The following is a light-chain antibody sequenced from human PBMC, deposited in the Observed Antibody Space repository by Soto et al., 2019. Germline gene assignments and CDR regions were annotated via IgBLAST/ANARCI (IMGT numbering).Light chain of an antibody. CDR1: SSDIGTHDL. CDR2: EVT. V-gene: IGLV2-23*02. J-gene: IGLJ2*01. CDR3: CSYVEGGTLAS. Sequence: QSVLTQPASVSGSPGQSITISCTGTSSDIGTHDLVSWYQQHPDNAPKLIIFEVTRRPSGVSNRFSASKSGNTASLTISGLQAEDEADYYCCSYVEGGTLASFGGGTKLTVL.